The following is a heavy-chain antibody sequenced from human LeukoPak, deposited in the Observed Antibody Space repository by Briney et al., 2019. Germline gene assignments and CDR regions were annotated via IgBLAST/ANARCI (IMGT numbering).Heavy chain of an antibody. Sequence: TSETLSLTCAVYGGSFSGYYWSWIRQPPGKGLEWIGEINHSGSTNYNPSLKSRVTISVDTSKNQFSLKLSSVTAADPAVYYCARGKWLRSSFDYWGQGTLVTVSS. V-gene: IGHV4-34*01. J-gene: IGHJ4*02. CDR3: ARGKWLRSSFDY. CDR1: GGSFSGYY. D-gene: IGHD5-12*01. CDR2: INHSGST.